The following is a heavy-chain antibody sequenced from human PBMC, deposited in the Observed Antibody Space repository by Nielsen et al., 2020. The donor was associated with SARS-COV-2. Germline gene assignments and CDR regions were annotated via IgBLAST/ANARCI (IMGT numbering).Heavy chain of an antibody. D-gene: IGHD5-24*01. Sequence: ASVTVSCMASGYTFSIYSIHWLRQAPGQGLEWMGILNSIGSSTNHEQKFQGRVTMTSDTSTRTVYMELRSLRSEDTAVYYCARGAHVEMPSIGDFEYWGQGTLVTVS. CDR1: GYTFSIYS. CDR3: ARGAHVEMPSIGDFEY. J-gene: IGHJ4*02. V-gene: IGHV1-46*01. CDR2: LNSIGSST.